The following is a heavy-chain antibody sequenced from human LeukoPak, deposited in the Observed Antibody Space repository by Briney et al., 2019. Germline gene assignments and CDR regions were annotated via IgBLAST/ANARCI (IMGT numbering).Heavy chain of an antibody. Sequence: GESLKISCKGSGYIFTSYWIGWVRQMPGKGLEWMGIIYPGDSDTKYSPSLQGQVTISADKSISTAYLQWSSLKASDTAMYYCARRSYGYAFDTWGQGTMVTVSS. J-gene: IGHJ3*02. D-gene: IGHD5-18*01. V-gene: IGHV5-51*01. CDR1: GYIFTSYW. CDR2: IYPGDSDT. CDR3: ARRSYGYAFDT.